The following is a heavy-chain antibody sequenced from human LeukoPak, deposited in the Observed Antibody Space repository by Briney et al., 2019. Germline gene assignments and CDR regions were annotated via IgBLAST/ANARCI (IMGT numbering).Heavy chain of an antibody. CDR2: ISGSGGST. Sequence: PGGSLRLSCAASGFTFSSYAMSWVRQAPGKGLEWVSAISGSGGSTYYADSVKGRFTISRDNSKNTLYLQMNSLRAEDTAVYYCAKLGRYSSSWLAVAVDFDYWGQGTLVTVSS. V-gene: IGHV3-23*01. CDR3: AKLGRYSSSWLAVAVDFDY. CDR1: GFTFSSYA. D-gene: IGHD6-13*01. J-gene: IGHJ4*02.